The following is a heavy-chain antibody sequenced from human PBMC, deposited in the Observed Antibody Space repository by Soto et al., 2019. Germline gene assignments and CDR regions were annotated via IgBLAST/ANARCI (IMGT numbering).Heavy chain of an antibody. D-gene: IGHD2-15*01. CDR3: TTDCSGGSCLLPYYYYYYMDV. J-gene: IGHJ6*03. V-gene: IGHV3-15*01. CDR1: GFTFSNAW. Sequence: GGSLRLSCAASGFTFSNAWMSWVRQAPGKGLEWVGRIKSKTDGGTTDYAAPVKGRFTISRDDSKNTLYLQMNSLKTEETAVYYCTTDCSGGSCLLPYYYYYYMDVWGKGTTVTVSS. CDR2: IKSKTDGGTT.